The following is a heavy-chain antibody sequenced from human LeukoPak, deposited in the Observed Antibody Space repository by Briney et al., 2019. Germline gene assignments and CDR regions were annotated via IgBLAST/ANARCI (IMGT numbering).Heavy chain of an antibody. CDR2: IYYSGRP. D-gene: IGHD5-18*01. J-gene: IGHJ3*02. V-gene: IGHV4-59*01. CDR3: ARYTYGGNDAFDI. Sequence: PSETLSLTCVVSGGSFSGFYWSWIRQPPGKGLEWIGYIYYSGRPNYNPSLKSRVTISVDTSKNQFSLKLSSVTAADTAVYYCARYTYGGNDAFDIWGQGTMVAVSS. CDR1: GGSFSGFY.